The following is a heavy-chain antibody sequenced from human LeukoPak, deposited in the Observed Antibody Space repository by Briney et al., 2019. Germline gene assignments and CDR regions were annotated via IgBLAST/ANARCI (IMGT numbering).Heavy chain of an antibody. CDR3: ARGREYSAHLYFDY. V-gene: IGHV1-46*01. J-gene: IGHJ4*02. D-gene: IGHD5-12*01. CDR1: GFTFSSYA. CDR2: INPSGGST. Sequence: PGGSLRLSCAASGFTFSSYAMPWVRQAPGQGLEWMGIINPSGGSTSYAQKFQGRVTMTRDTSTSTVYMELSSLRSEDTAVYYCARGREYSAHLYFDYWGQGTLVTVSS.